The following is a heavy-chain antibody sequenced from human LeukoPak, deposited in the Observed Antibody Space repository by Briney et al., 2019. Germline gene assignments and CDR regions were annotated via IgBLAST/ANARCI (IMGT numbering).Heavy chain of an antibody. J-gene: IGHJ4*02. V-gene: IGHV3-30*01. CDR1: EFTFSHFA. CDR2: VSSHGNDG. CDR3: TRDAYNFNDFDY. D-gene: IGHD5-24*01. Sequence: GGSLRLSCAVSEFTFSHFAMHWVGQAPGKGLEWVAVVSSHGNDGYYADSVKGRFTISRDNSKNTLYLQIDSLRAEDTAIYYCTRDAYNFNDFDYWGQGTLVTVSS.